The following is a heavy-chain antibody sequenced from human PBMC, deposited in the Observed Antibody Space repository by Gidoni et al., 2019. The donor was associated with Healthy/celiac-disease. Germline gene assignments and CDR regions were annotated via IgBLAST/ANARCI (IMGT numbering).Heavy chain of an antibody. CDR3: ARGRIHSSSWWDY. V-gene: IGHV4-61*02. D-gene: IGHD6-13*01. J-gene: IGHJ4*02. Sequence: QVQLQESGPGLVKPSQTLSLTCTVSGGSISSGSYYWSWIRQPAGKGLEWIGRIYTSGSTNYNPSLKSRVTILVDTSKNQFSLKLSSVTAADTAVYYCARGRIHSSSWWDYWGQGTLVTVSS. CDR1: GGSISSGSYY. CDR2: IYTSGST.